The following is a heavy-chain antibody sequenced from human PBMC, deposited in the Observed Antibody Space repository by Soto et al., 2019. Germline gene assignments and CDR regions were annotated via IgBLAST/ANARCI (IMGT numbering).Heavy chain of an antibody. CDR1: GFTFSSYG. J-gene: IGHJ3*02. CDR3: ARDYYGSGSYAFDI. D-gene: IGHD3-10*01. CDR2: IWYDGSNK. Sequence: QVQLVESGGGVVQPGRSLRLSCAASGFTFSSYGMHWVRQAPGKGLEWVAVIWYDGSNKYYADSVKGRFTISRDNSKNTLYLQMNGLRAEDTAVYYCARDYYGSGSYAFDIWGQGTMVTVSS. V-gene: IGHV3-33*01.